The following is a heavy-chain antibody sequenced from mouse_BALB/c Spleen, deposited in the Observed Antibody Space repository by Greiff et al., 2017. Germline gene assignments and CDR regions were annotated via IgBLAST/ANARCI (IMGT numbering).Heavy chain of an antibody. J-gene: IGHJ3*01. Sequence: EVKLQESGPGLVKPSQSLSLTCSVTGYSITSGYYWNWIRQFPGNKLEWMGYISYDGSNNYNPSLKNRISITRDTSKNQFFLKLNSVTTEDTATYYCAREYYGGVAYWGQGTLVTVSA. CDR1: GYSITSGYY. CDR2: ISYDGSN. D-gene: IGHD1-1*02. V-gene: IGHV3-6*02. CDR3: AREYYGGVAY.